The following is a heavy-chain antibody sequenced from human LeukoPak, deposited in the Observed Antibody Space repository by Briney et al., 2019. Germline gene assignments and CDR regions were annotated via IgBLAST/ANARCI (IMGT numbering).Heavy chain of an antibody. J-gene: IGHJ3*02. D-gene: IGHD3-22*01. CDR2: ISSSGSTI. CDR1: GFTFSSYE. V-gene: IGHV3-48*03. Sequence: PGGSLRLSCAASGFTFSSYEMNWVRQAPGKGLEWVSYISSSGSTIYYADSVKGRFTISRDNAKNSLYLQMNSLRAEDTAVYYCARDLLGYDSSGYYYTGAFDIWGQGTMVTVSS. CDR3: ARDLLGYDSSGYYYTGAFDI.